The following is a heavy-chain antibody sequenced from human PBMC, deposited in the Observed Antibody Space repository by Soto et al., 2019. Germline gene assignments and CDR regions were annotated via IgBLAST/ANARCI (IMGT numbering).Heavy chain of an antibody. CDR1: GFTFSSYG. CDR2: ISYDGSNK. CDR3: AKDLGSVEMALDDFDY. Sequence: GGSLRLSCAASGFTFSSYGMHWVRQAPGKGLEWVAVISYDGSNKYYADSVKGRFTISRDNSKNTLYLQMNSLRAEDTAAYYCAKDLGSVEMALDDFDYWGQGTLVTVSS. V-gene: IGHV3-30*18. D-gene: IGHD3-16*01. J-gene: IGHJ4*02.